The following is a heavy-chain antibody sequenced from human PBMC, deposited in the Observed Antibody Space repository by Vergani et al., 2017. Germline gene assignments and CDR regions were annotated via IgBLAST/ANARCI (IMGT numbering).Heavy chain of an antibody. CDR2: IYHSGST. CDR3: ARGLYSGSSFDI. CDR1: GGSISSGGYS. V-gene: IGHV4-30-2*01. D-gene: IGHD6-13*01. Sequence: QLQLQESGSGLVKPSQTLSLTCAVSGGSISSGGYSWSWIRQPPGKGLEWIGNIYHSGSTYYNPPLKSRVTISVDRSKNQFSLKLSAVTAADTAVYYCARGLYSGSSFDIWGQGTMVTVSS. J-gene: IGHJ3*02.